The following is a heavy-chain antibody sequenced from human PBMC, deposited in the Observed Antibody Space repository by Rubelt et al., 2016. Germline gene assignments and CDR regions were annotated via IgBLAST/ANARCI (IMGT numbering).Heavy chain of an antibody. Sequence: QVQLQQWGAGLLKPSETLSLTCAVYGGSFSGYYWSWIRQPPGKGLEWIGEINHSGSTNYNPSHKGRVTISVDTSKNQFSLKLSSVTAADTAVYYCARADYGDYEIDYWGQGTLVTVSS. D-gene: IGHD4-17*01. CDR3: ARADYGDYEIDY. CDR2: INHSGST. V-gene: IGHV4-34*01. CDR1: GGSFSGYY. J-gene: IGHJ4*02.